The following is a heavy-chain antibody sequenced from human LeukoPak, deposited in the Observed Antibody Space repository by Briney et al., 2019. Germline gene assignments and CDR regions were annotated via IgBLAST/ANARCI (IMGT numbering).Heavy chain of an antibody. D-gene: IGHD1-7*01. J-gene: IGHJ4*02. Sequence: GGSLRLSCAASGFTFSSYAMSWVRLTPGKGLERVSTISGRAGTTHYADSVKGRFTISRDNSKNTLYLQMNSVRAEDTAVYYCLTVRKYLRVGWNSNFDYWGQGTLVTVSS. CDR2: ISGRAGTT. V-gene: IGHV3-23*01. CDR1: GFTFSSYA. CDR3: LTVRKYLRVGWNSNFDY.